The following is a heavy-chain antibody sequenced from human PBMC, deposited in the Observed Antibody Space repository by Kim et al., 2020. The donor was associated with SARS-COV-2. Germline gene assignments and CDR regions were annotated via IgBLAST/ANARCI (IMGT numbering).Heavy chain of an antibody. CDR1: GFTFSSYE. J-gene: IGHJ6*02. CDR2: ISSSGSTI. V-gene: IGHV3-48*03. Sequence: GGSLRLSCAASGFTFSSYEMNWVRQAPGKGLEWVSYISSSGSTIYYADSVKGRFTISRDNAKNSLYLQMNSLRAEDTAVYYCARGPGDSIVATIYSNYYYGMDVWGQGTTVTVSS. D-gene: IGHD5-12*01. CDR3: ARGPGDSIVATIYSNYYYGMDV.